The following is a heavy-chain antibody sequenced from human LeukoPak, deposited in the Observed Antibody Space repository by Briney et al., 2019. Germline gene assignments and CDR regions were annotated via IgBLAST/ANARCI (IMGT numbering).Heavy chain of an antibody. Sequence: SQTLSLTCTVSGGSISSGNYYWSWIRQPAGMGLEWIGRIYISGGTDYNPSLKSRLTISIDTSKNQFYLRLSSVTATDTAVYYRARVRRNSGNKYFDPWGQGTRVTVSS. D-gene: IGHD5-12*01. CDR3: ARVRRNSGNKYFDP. CDR1: GGSISSGNYY. CDR2: IYISGGT. V-gene: IGHV4-61*02. J-gene: IGHJ5*02.